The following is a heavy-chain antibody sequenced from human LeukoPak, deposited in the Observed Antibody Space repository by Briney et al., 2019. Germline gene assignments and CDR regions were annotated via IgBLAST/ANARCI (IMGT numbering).Heavy chain of an antibody. CDR1: GGSISSYY. CDR3: ARDYCSGGSCWFDP. V-gene: IGHV4-4*07. D-gene: IGHD2-15*01. J-gene: IGHJ5*02. Sequence: PSETLSLTCTVSGGSISSYYWSWIRQPARKELEWIGRIYTSGSTHYNPSLKSRVTMSVDTSQNKFSLKLSSVTAADTAVYYCARDYCSGGSCWFDPWGQGTLVTVSS. CDR2: IYTSGST.